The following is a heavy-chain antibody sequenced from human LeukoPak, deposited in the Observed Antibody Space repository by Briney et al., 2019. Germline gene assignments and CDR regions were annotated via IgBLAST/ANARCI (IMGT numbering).Heavy chain of an antibody. CDR3: ARPAYYYDSSGYLVDLDYYYYGMDV. V-gene: IGHV1-18*01. CDR2: ISAYNGIT. J-gene: IGHJ6*02. D-gene: IGHD3-22*01. Sequence: ASVKVSCKASGYTFTGYGISWVRQAPGQGHEWMGWISAYNGITNYAQKLQGRVTMTTDTSTSTAYMELRSLRSDDTAVYYCARPAYYYDSSGYLVDLDYYYYGMDVWGQGTTVTVSS. CDR1: GYTFTGYG.